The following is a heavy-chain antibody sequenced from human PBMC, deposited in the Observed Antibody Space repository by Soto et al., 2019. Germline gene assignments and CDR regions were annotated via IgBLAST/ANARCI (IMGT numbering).Heavy chain of an antibody. CDR1: GFTFSSYG. V-gene: IGHV3-33*01. D-gene: IGHD3-3*02. Sequence: QVQLVESGGGVVQPGRSLRLSCAASGFTFSSYGMHWVRQAPGKGLEWVAVIWYDGSNKYYADSVKGRFTISRDNSKNTLYLQMNSLRAEVTAVYYCARGGAFNSPFLYWGQGTLVTVSS. CDR3: ARGGAFNSPFLY. CDR2: IWYDGSNK. J-gene: IGHJ4*02.